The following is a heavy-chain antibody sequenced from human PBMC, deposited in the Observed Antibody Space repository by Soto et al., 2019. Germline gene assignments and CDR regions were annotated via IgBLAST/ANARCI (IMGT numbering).Heavy chain of an antibody. CDR3: AKVKAGAYEKYHFDY. J-gene: IGHJ4*02. CDR2: ITDDGVGT. CDR1: GFTFSGYA. Sequence: EVQLLESGGGLVQPGGSLRLSCAASGFTFSGYAMSWVRQASGTGLEWVAGITDDGVGTYYADSVKGRFSISRDNSKNTLYLQMNGLRAEDTALYYCAKVKAGAYEKYHFDYWGQGPLVTVSS. V-gene: IGHV3-23*01. D-gene: IGHD2-2*01.